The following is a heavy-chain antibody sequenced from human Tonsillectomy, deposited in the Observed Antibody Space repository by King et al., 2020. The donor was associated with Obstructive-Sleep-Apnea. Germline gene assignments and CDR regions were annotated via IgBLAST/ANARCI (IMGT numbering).Heavy chain of an antibody. J-gene: IGHJ4*02. CDR2: IYWDDDK. Sequence: TLKESGPTLVKPTQTLTLTCTFSGFSLSTSGVGVGWIRQPPGKALEWLALIYWDDDKRYSPSLKNRLTITKDTSKNQVVLIMTNMDPVDPATYYCAHNGFYNWNYQYYFDYWGQGTLVTVSS. V-gene: IGHV2-5*02. CDR3: AHNGFYNWNYQYYFDY. CDR1: GFSLSTSGVG. D-gene: IGHD1-7*01.